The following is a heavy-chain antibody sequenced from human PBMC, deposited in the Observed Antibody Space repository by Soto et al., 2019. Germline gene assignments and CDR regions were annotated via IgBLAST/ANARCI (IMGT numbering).Heavy chain of an antibody. CDR1: GYTFTSYG. D-gene: IGHD6-6*01. Sequence: ASVKVSCKASGYTFTSYGISWVRQAPGQGLEWMGWISAYNGNTNYAQKLQGRVTMTTDTSTSTAYMELRSLRSDDTAVYYCARGTKLAARPNRSFDPWGKGTLVTVSS. CDR3: ARGTKLAARPNRSFDP. J-gene: IGHJ5*02. CDR2: ISAYNGNT. V-gene: IGHV1-18*04.